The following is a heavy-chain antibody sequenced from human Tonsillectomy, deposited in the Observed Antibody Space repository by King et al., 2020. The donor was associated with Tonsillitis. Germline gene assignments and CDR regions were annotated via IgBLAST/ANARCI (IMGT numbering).Heavy chain of an antibody. Sequence: VQLVQSGGGVVQPGRSLRLSCAASGFTFSSCGMHWVRQAPGKGLEWVAVIWYDGSNKYHADSVKGRFTISRDNSKNTLYLQMNSLRDEDTAMYYCARDDAAPEEWEIHAGGGFDIWGQGTMVTVSS. D-gene: IGHD1-26*01. CDR1: GFTFSSCG. V-gene: IGHV3-33*01. CDR3: ARDDAAPEEWEIHAGGGFDI. CDR2: IWYDGSNK. J-gene: IGHJ3*02.